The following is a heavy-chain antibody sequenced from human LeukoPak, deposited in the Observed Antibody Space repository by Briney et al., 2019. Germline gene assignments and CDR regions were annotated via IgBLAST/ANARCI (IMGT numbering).Heavy chain of an antibody. V-gene: IGHV3-21*01. CDR2: ISSSSSYI. J-gene: IGHJ4*02. D-gene: IGHD6-13*01. Sequence: GGSLRLSCAASGFTFSSYSMNWVRQAPGKGLEWVSSISSSSSYIYYADSVKGRFTISRDNAKNSLYLQMNSLRAEDTAVCYCARDREAAAGPADFDYWGQGTLVTVSS. CDR1: GFTFSSYS. CDR3: ARDREAAAGPADFDY.